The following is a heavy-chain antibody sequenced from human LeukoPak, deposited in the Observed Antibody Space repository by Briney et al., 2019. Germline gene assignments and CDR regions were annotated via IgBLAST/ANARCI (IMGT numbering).Heavy chain of an antibody. CDR2: ISSSSSAI. V-gene: IGHV3-21*01. CDR3: ARDSVVPAAQSYYYYYYMDV. D-gene: IGHD2-2*01. CDR1: GFTFSTYS. Sequence: NTGGSLRLSCAASGFTFSTYSMNWVRQAPGKGLEWLSSISSSSSAIYYANSVQGRFTISRDNAKNSLYLQMNTLRAEDAAVYYCARDSVVPAAQSYYYYYYMDVWGKGPRSPSP. J-gene: IGHJ6*03.